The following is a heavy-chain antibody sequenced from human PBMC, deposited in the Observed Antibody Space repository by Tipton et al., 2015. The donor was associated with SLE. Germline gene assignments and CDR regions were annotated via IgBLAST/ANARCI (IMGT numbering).Heavy chain of an antibody. CDR3: ARGGWGEAFLVDV. CDR2: INWNGGST. J-gene: IGHJ6*02. Sequence: SLRLSCAASGFTFDDYGMSWVRQVPGKGVEWVSGINWNGGSTGYADSVKGRFTISRDNAKNSLYLPMNSLRAEDTALYYCARGGWGEAFLVDVWGQGTTVTVSS. V-gene: IGHV3-20*04. CDR1: GFTFDDYG. D-gene: IGHD3-16*01.